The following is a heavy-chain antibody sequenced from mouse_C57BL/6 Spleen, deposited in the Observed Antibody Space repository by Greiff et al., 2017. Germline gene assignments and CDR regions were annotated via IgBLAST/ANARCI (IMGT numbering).Heavy chain of an antibody. CDR3: ARNYGSSYVGGAMDY. J-gene: IGHJ4*01. D-gene: IGHD1-1*01. V-gene: IGHV1-63*01. CDR1: GYTFTNYW. Sequence: QVQLQQSGAELVRPGTSVKMSCKASGYTFTNYWIGWAKQRPGHGLEWIGDIYPGGGYTNYNEKFKGKATLTADKSSSTAYLQFSSLTSEDSAIYYCARNYGSSYVGGAMDYWGQGTSVTVSS. CDR2: IYPGGGYT.